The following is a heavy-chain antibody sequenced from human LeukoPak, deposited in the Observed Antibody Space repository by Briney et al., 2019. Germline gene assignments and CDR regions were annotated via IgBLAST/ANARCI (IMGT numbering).Heavy chain of an antibody. CDR2: IDPNSGGT. CDR3: ARVQGRPKYSSSSFDY. CDR1: GYTFTGYY. V-gene: IGHV1-2*02. D-gene: IGHD6-13*01. Sequence: ASVKVSFKASGYTFTGYYMHWVRQAPGQGLEWMGWIDPNSGGTNYAQKFQGRVTMTRDTSISTAYMELSRLRSDDTAVYYCARVQGRPKYSSSSFDYWGQGTLVTVSS. J-gene: IGHJ4*02.